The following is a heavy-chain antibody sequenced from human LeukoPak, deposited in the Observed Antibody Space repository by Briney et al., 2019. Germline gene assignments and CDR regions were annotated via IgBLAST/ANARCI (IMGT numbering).Heavy chain of an antibody. Sequence: PGGSLRLSCAASGFTFDDYAMHWVRQAPGKGLEWVSGISWNSGSIGYADSVKGRFTISRDNAKNSLYLQMNSLRAEDTALYYCEKGRGSSPHDVFDIGAKGTRVTVSS. J-gene: IGHJ3*02. CDR2: ISWNSGSI. CDR1: GFTFDDYA. V-gene: IGHV3-9*01. CDR3: EKGRGSSPHDVFDI. D-gene: IGHD1-26*01.